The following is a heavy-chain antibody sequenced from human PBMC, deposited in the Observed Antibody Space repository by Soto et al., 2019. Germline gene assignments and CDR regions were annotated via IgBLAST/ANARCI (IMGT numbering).Heavy chain of an antibody. D-gene: IGHD4-17*01. CDR2: INHSGST. CDR1: GGSFSGYY. J-gene: IGHJ4*02. V-gene: IGHV4-34*01. CDR3: ARGAGDMGGFDY. Sequence: QVQLQQWGAGLLKPSETLSLTCAVYGGSFSGYYWSWIRQPPGKGLEWIGEINHSGSTSYNPSLKSRVTISVDTSKNQFSLKLSSVTAADTAVYYCARGAGDMGGFDYWGQGTLVTVSS.